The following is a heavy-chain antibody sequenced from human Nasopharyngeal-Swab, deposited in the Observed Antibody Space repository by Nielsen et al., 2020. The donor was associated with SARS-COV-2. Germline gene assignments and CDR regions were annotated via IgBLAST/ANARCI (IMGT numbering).Heavy chain of an antibody. J-gene: IGHJ4*02. CDR2: ISYDGSNK. D-gene: IGHD1-26*01. CDR3: ARFSGSYKEILFDY. Sequence: GGSLRLSCAASGFTFSSYGMHWVRQAPGKGLEWVAVISYDGSNKYYADSVKGRFTISRDNSKNTLYLQMNSLRAEDTAVYYCARFSGSYKEILFDYWGQGTLVTVSS. V-gene: IGHV3-30*03. CDR1: GFTFSSYG.